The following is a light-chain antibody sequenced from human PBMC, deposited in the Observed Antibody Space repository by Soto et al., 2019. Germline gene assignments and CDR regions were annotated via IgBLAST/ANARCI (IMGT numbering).Light chain of an antibody. J-gene: IGKJ1*01. CDR2: AAS. Sequence: IQLTQSPSYLSASVGDRVTITCRASQDIAIYLAWYQQKPGEAPKLLIYAASTLYGGVPSRFSGSGSGTDFALTITSLQAEDFATYYCLQHNSYPVTFGQGTKV. CDR3: LQHNSYPVT. CDR1: QDIAIY. V-gene: IGKV1-9*01.